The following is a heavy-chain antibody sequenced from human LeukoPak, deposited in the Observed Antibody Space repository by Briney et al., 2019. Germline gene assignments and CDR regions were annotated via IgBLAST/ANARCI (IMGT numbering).Heavy chain of an antibody. V-gene: IGHV1-46*01. CDR2: INPSGGST. Sequence: GASVKVSCKASGYTFTSYHMHWVRQAPGQGLEWMGIINPSGGSTSYAQKFQGRVTMTRDTSTSTVYMELSSLRSEDTAVYYCARATAYYYDSSGYYGYWGQGTLVTVSS. J-gene: IGHJ4*02. D-gene: IGHD3-22*01. CDR1: GYTFTSYH. CDR3: ARATAYYYDSSGYYGY.